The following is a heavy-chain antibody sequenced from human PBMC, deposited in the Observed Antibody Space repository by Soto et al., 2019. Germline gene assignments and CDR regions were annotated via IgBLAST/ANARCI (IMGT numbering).Heavy chain of an antibody. CDR2: ISSSSSYI. CDR3: ATSSYNSGWYAFY. CDR1: GFTFIRYS. Sequence: PLGSLRLSCSASGFTFIRYSINCSSQAPGQGLKWVSSISSSSSYIYYAGSVKGRFTIATDNAKNTLYLQMNSLRAEDTAVYYCATSSYNSGWYAFYWGQGTLVTVAS. V-gene: IGHV3-21*01. J-gene: IGHJ4*02. D-gene: IGHD6-19*01.